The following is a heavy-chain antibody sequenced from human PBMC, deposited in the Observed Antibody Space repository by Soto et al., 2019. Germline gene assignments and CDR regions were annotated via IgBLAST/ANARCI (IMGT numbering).Heavy chain of an antibody. CDR3: TPDLTVLTAFDY. Sequence: GGSLRLSCAASGFTFSNAWVSWVRQAPGKGLEWVGRIKSKTDGGTTDYAAPVKGRFTISRDDSKNTLYLQMNSLKTEATAVYYCTPDLTVLTAFDYWGQGTLVTVSS. D-gene: IGHD7-27*01. J-gene: IGHJ4*02. CDR2: IKSKTDGGTT. V-gene: IGHV3-15*01. CDR1: GFTFSNAW.